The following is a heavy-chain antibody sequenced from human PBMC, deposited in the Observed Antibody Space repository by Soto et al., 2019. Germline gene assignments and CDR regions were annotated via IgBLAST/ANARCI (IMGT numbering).Heavy chain of an antibody. CDR3: ARDLGADEGNYDYIWGSLGDY. D-gene: IGHD3-16*01. J-gene: IGHJ4*02. V-gene: IGHV1-18*01. Sequence: ASVKVSCKASGYTFTSYGISWVRQAPGQGLEWMGWISAYNGNTNYAQKLQGRVTMTTDTSTSTAYMELRSLRSDDTAVYYCARDLGADEGNYDYIWGSLGDYWGQGTLVTVSS. CDR1: GYTFTSYG. CDR2: ISAYNGNT.